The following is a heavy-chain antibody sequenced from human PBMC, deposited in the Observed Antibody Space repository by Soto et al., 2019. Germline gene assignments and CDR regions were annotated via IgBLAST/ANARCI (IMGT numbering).Heavy chain of an antibody. CDR2: INPSGGST. CDR3: ARDSGTTIVQLGWWYYYGMDV. Sequence: VKVSCKASGYTFTSYYMHWVLQAPGQGLEWMGIINPSGGSTSYAQKFQGRVTMTRDTSTSTVYMELSSLRSEDTAVYYCARDSGTTIVQLGWWYYYGMDVWGQGTTVTVSS. V-gene: IGHV1-46*01. J-gene: IGHJ6*02. D-gene: IGHD3-3*01. CDR1: GYTFTSYY.